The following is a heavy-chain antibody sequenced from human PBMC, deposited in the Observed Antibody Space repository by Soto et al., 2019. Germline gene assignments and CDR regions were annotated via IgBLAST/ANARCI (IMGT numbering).Heavy chain of an antibody. CDR2: ISSNGGST. V-gene: IGHV3-64*01. Sequence: GGSLRLSCAASGFTFSSYAMHWVRQAPGKGLEYVSAISSNGGSTYYANSVKGRFTISRDNSKNTLYLQMGSLRAEDMAVYYCARENPMLVVAAGMTSYGAFDIWGQGTMVTVSS. D-gene: IGHD2-15*01. CDR3: ARENPMLVVAAGMTSYGAFDI. CDR1: GFTFSSYA. J-gene: IGHJ3*02.